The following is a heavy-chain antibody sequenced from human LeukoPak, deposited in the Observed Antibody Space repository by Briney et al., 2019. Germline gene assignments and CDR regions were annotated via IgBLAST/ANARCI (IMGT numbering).Heavy chain of an antibody. D-gene: IGHD6-19*01. Sequence: PSETLSLTCTVSGGSISAFYWSWIRQPPGKGLEWIGYLSYSGTTNYNPSLKSRVTISVDTSKNQFSLKLSSVTAADTAVYYWARPNSGWCPLDYWGQGTLVTVSS. V-gene: IGHV4-59*01. CDR1: GGSISAFY. CDR2: LSYSGTT. J-gene: IGHJ4*02. CDR3: ARPNSGWCPLDY.